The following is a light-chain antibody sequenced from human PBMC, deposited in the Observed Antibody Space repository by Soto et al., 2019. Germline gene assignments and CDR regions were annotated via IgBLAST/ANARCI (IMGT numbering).Light chain of an antibody. CDR2: DVT. CDR1: SSDVGDFNY. V-gene: IGLV2-14*03. J-gene: IGLJ2*01. Sequence: QSALTQPASVSGSPGRSVTISCTGTSSDVGDFNYVSWYQHLPGRAPKLIIYDVTNRPSGISYRFSASKSGRTASLTISGLQAEHEADYYCSSYSSSTTHVVFGGGTKLTVL. CDR3: SSYSSSTTHVV.